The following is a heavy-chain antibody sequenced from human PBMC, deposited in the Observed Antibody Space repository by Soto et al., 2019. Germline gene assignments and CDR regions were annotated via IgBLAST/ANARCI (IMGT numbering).Heavy chain of an antibody. CDR2: IIPFFGTS. CDR3: ARGHEFGGNAEADDI. V-gene: IGHV1-69*12. J-gene: IGHJ3*02. Sequence: QVHLVQSGAEVKKPGSSVKVSCKASGGNFRSESINWVRQAPGQGLEWMGGIIPFFGTSDYAQKFQGRLTITADESTTTAYMELSSLRSQQTAVYYCARGHEFGGNAEADDIWGQGTMVIVSS. D-gene: IGHD2-15*01. CDR1: GGNFRSES.